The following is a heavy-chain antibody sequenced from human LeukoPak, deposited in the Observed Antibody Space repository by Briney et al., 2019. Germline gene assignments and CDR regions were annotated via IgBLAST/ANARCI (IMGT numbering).Heavy chain of an antibody. CDR2: INSDGSTT. CDR1: GFTFSSYW. J-gene: IGHJ3*02. D-gene: IGHD1-14*01. V-gene: IGHV3-74*01. Sequence: PGGSLRLSCAASGFTFSSYWMHWVRHAPGKGLVWVSRINSDGSTTSYADSVKGRFTISRDNAKNTLYLQMNSLRAGDTAVYYCARETADDAFDIWGQGTMVTVSS. CDR3: ARETADDAFDI.